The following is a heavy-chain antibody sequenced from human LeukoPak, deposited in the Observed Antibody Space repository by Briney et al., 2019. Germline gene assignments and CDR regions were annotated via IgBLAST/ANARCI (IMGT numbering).Heavy chain of an antibody. D-gene: IGHD3-16*01. Sequence: GGSLRLSCVASGFTFNNYAMAWVRQAPEKGLEWVSSITDSGLNTYYADSVQGRITISRDNSKNTLYLQMNSLRAEDTAVYYCAKGLRGNYDSWGQGTLVTVSS. J-gene: IGHJ5*01. CDR3: AKGLRGNYDS. V-gene: IGHV3-23*01. CDR1: GFTFNNYA. CDR2: ITDSGLNT.